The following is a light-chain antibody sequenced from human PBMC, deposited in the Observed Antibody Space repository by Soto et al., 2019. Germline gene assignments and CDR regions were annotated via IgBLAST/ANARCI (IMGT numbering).Light chain of an antibody. CDR2: DVS. J-gene: IGKJ2*01. CDR3: QHHDVAPYT. CDR1: HHVNKY. V-gene: IGKV1-33*01. Sequence: DIQMTQSPSSLSASVGDRVSITCQASHHVNKYLTWYQQTPGKAPHLLIYDVSKLKTGVASRFSGSGSGTQFTLTITNLQPEEFATYYCQHHDVAPYTFGQGTRLDIK.